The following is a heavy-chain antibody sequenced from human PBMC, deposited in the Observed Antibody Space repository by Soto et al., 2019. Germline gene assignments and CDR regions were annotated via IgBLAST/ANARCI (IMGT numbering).Heavy chain of an antibody. Sequence: GGSLRLSCAASGFTFSDYYMTWIRQAPGKGLEWVSHISTSSTYTNYADSVKGRFTISRDNAKNSLYLQMNSLRAEDTAVYYCARDRNITMSHPPDWWGQGTLVTVSS. V-gene: IGHV3-11*05. J-gene: IGHJ4*02. CDR2: ISTSSTYT. CDR1: GFTFSDYY. D-gene: IGHD3-10*02. CDR3: ARDRNITMSHPPDW.